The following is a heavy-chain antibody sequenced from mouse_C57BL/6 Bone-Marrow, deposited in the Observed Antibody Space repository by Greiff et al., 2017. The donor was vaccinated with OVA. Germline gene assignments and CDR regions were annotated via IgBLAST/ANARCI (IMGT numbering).Heavy chain of an antibody. CDR1: GFNIKDDY. Sequence: EVQLQQSGAELVRPGASVKLSCTASGFNIKDDYMHWVKQRPEQGLEWIGWIDPENGDTEYASKFQGKATITADTSSNTAYMQLSSLTSEDTAVYDCTTHQLTGKAYWGQGTLVTGSA. J-gene: IGHJ3*01. CDR3: TTHQLTGKAY. D-gene: IGHD4-1*01. CDR2: IDPENGDT. V-gene: IGHV14-4*01.